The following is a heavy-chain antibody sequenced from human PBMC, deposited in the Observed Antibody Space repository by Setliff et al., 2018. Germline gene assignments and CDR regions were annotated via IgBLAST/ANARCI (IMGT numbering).Heavy chain of an antibody. D-gene: IGHD2-8*01. CDR1: GYTFTSYY. Sequence: GASVKVSCKASGYTFTSYYMYWVRQAPGQGLEWVGIINPGGGSASYAEKFQGRVTMTRDTSTSTFYMEVNILRSDDTAVYYCARLVRYCTRTACQKLAGDESWGQGTLVTVSS. J-gene: IGHJ5*01. CDR3: ARLVRYCTRTACQKLAGDES. V-gene: IGHV1-46*01. CDR2: INPGGGSA.